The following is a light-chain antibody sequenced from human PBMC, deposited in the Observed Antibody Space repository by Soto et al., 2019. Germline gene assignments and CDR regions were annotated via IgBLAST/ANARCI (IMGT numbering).Light chain of an antibody. CDR3: LQHNNYPWT. J-gene: IGKJ1*01. CDR1: QGISHY. V-gene: IGKV1-17*03. Sequence: DIQMTQSPSAMSASVGDRVTITCRASQGISHYLTWFQQKPGKVPKRLIYDASSLQSGVPSRFSGNGSGTEFTLTIISLQPEDSATYYCLQHNNYPWTFGHETRVEIK. CDR2: DAS.